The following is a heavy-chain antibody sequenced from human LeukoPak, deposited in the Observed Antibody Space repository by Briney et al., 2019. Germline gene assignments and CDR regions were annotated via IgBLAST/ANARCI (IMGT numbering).Heavy chain of an antibody. CDR1: GFTFSSYW. CDR2: IKTDGSST. V-gene: IGHV3-74*01. J-gene: IGHJ4*02. CDR3: ARDPFGESTY. D-gene: IGHD3-10*01. Sequence: PGGSLRLSCAASGFTFSSYWMHWVRQAPGEGLVWVSRIKTDGSSTSYADSVQGRFTISRDNGMNTLYLQMNSLRAEDTAVYCCARDPFGESTYWGRGILVTVSS.